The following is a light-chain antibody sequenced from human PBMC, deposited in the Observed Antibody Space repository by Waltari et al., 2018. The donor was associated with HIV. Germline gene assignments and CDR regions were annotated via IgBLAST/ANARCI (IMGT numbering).Light chain of an antibody. V-gene: IGKV1-5*03. CDR2: KAS. CDR1: QGIRNW. Sequence: DIHLTQSPSTLSAFVGDRVTIPCRASQGIRNWLAWYQQKPGKAPKLLIHKASVLENGVSSRFSGSRFGTDFTLIIDSLEPDDFATYYCQQYNSDPSFGQGTRLEMK. J-gene: IGKJ5*01. CDR3: QQYNSDPS.